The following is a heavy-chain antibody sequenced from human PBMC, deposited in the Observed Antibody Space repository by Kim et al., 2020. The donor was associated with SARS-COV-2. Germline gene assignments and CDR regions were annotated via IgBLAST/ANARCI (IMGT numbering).Heavy chain of an antibody. J-gene: IGHJ4*02. D-gene: IGHD5-18*01. CDR1: GFTFSSYW. V-gene: IGHV3-7*01. CDR2: ITHDGSQT. Sequence: GGSLRLSCAASGFTFSSYWMSWVRQAPGKGLEWVANITHDGSQTYYVDSVKGRFTISRDNAKNSLYLQMNSLRAEDTAVYYCSRPEHLWFLFDYLVQVTL. CDR3: SRPEHLWFLFDY.